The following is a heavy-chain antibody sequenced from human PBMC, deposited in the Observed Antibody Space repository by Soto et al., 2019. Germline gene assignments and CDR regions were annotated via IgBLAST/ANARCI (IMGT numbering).Heavy chain of an antibody. CDR1: GYTLTELS. CDR2: FDPEDGET. CDR3: ATDLGPRRLGYCSGGSCLGNWFDP. Sequence: ASLKVSCKVSGYTLTELSMHWVRQAPGKGLEWMGGFDPEDGETIYAQKFQGRVTMTEDTSTDTAYMELSSLRSEDTAVYYCATDLGPRRLGYCSGGSCLGNWFDPWGQGTLVTVSS. J-gene: IGHJ5*02. D-gene: IGHD2-15*01. V-gene: IGHV1-24*01.